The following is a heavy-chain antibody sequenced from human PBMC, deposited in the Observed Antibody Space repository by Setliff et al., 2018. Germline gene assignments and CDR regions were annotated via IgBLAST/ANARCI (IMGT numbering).Heavy chain of an antibody. CDR3: ATGGDSWGFDS. D-gene: IGHD6-13*01. V-gene: IGHV3-7*03. CDR1: GFTFSHYG. J-gene: IGHJ4*02. Sequence: PGESLKISCATSGFTFSHYGMHWVRQTPGKGLEWVAHIKEDGSDKYYVDFVKGRFTISRDNAKNSLYLQVTSLRAEDTAVYYCATGGDSWGFDSWGQGTLVTVSS. CDR2: IKEDGSDK.